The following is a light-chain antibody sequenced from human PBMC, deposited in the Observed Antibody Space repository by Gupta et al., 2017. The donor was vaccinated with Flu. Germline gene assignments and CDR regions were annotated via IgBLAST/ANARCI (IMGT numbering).Light chain of an antibody. J-gene: IGKJ4*01. Sequence: DIQLTQSPSSLSASVGDRVTITCRASQTINNNLNWYQQKPGKAPKVLIYGASNLQSGVPSRFSGSGSGTHFTLSISSLQSEDFATYYCQQGYSTPLSFGGGTKVEIK. V-gene: IGKV1-39*01. CDR2: GAS. CDR1: QTINNN. CDR3: QQGYSTPLS.